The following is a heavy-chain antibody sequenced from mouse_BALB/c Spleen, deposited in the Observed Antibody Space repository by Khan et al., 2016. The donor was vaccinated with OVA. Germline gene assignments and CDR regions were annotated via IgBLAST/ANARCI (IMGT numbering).Heavy chain of an antibody. J-gene: IGHJ3*01. Sequence: EVELVEAGGGLVQPGGSLKVSCAASGFTFSSYTMSWVRQTPEKRLEWVAYISNGGGSTYYRDTVKGRFTISRDNAKNTRYPQMSSLKSEDTAMYYCARRAADGYYAYWGQGTLVTVSA. CDR3: ARRAADGYYAY. V-gene: IGHV5-12-2*01. CDR1: GFTFSSYT. CDR2: ISNGGGST. D-gene: IGHD2-3*01.